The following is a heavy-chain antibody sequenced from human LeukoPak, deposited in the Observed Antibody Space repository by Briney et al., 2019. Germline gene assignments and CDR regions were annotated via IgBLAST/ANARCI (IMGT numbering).Heavy chain of an antibody. CDR2: IYYSGST. D-gene: IGHD2-2*01. CDR3: ASTPMGYCSSTTCRAVP. V-gene: IGHV4-30-4*01. CDR1: GGSISSGDYY. Sequence: SETLSLTCTVSGGSISSGDYYWSWIRQPPGKGLEWIGYIYYSGSTYYNPSLKSRVTMSVDTSKNQFSLKLSSVTAADTAVYYCASTPMGYCSSTTCRAVPWGQGTLVTVS. J-gene: IGHJ5*02.